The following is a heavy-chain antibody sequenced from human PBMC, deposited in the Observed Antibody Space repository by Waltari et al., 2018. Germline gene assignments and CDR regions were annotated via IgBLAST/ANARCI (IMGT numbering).Heavy chain of an antibody. V-gene: IGHV1-69*01. D-gene: IGHD6-13*01. CDR2: IIPIFGTA. CDR3: TRDLKGKSSSWLRYYYYYYGMDV. Sequence: QVQLVQSGAEVKKPGSSVKVSCKASVGTFSSYAISWVRQAPGQGLEWMGGIIPIFGTANYAQKFQGRVTITADESTSTAYMELSSLRSEDTAVYYCTRDLKGKSSSWLRYYYYYYGMDVWGQGTTVTVSS. J-gene: IGHJ6*02. CDR1: VGTFSSYA.